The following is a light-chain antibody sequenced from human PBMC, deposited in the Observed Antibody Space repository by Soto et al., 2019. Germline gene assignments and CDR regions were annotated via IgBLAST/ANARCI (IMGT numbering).Light chain of an antibody. CDR2: SAS. J-gene: IGKJ1*01. CDR1: QSISGTY. Sequence: DTVLTQSLGTLSLTSGERATLSCRASQSISGTYLAWYQQKPGQSPRLLIYSASTRAPGIPDRFSGSGSGTDFTLTISRLEPEDFAVYYCQHYGSSPSTFGRGTKVEIK. CDR3: QHYGSSPST. V-gene: IGKV3-20*01.